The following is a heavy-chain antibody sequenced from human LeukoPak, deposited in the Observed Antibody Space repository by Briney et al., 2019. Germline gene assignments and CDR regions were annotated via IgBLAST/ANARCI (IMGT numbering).Heavy chain of an antibody. CDR1: GFTFSNAW. CDR2: IKSKIDGGTT. Sequence: GGSLRLSCAASGFTFSNAWMNWVRQAPGKGLDWVGRIKSKIDGGTTDYATPVKGRFTISRDDSKNTLYLQMNSLKTEDTAVYYCTTDRGYGDYSPPWGQGTLVTVSS. CDR3: TTDRGYGDYSPP. V-gene: IGHV3-15*01. J-gene: IGHJ4*02. D-gene: IGHD4-17*01.